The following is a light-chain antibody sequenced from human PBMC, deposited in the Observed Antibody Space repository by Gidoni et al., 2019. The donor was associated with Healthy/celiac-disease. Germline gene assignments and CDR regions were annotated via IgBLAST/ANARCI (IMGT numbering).Light chain of an antibody. CDR2: EGS. V-gene: IGLV2-23*01. Sequence: QSALTPPASVSGSPGQSIPISCTGTSSDVGSYNLVSWYQPNPGKAPKRMIYEGSKRPPGVSNRFSGSKSGNTASLTISGLQAEDEADYYCCSYAGSSTVYVFGTGTKVTVL. CDR3: CSYAGSSTVYV. J-gene: IGLJ1*01. CDR1: SSDVGSYNL.